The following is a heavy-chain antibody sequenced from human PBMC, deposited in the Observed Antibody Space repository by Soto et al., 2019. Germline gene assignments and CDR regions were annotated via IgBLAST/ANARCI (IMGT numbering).Heavy chain of an antibody. D-gene: IGHD1-26*01. CDR3: TRRGGFPFALDT. J-gene: IGHJ3*02. V-gene: IGHV4-59*08. CDR1: GGSISHYY. Sequence: QVQLQESGPGLVKPSETLSLTCAVSGGSISHYYWSWIRQPPGKGLEWIGYIADTGSTNYNASLRGRVTLSVDTSTNKFSLELRSVTAADTAVYYCTRRGGFPFALDTWGQGTMVTVSS. CDR2: IADTGST.